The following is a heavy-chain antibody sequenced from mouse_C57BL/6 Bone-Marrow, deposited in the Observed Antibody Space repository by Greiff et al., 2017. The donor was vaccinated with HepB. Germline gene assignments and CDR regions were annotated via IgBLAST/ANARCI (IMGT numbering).Heavy chain of an antibody. CDR1: GFTFSNYW. Sequence: EVHLVESGGGLVQPGGSMKLSCVASGFTFSNYWMNWVRQSPEKGLEWVAQIRLKSDNYATHYAESVKGRFTISRDDSKSSVYLQMNNLRAEDTGIYYCTEGFHPAYWGQGTLVTVSA. CDR2: IRLKSDNYAT. CDR3: TEGFHPAY. J-gene: IGHJ3*01. D-gene: IGHD3-3*01. V-gene: IGHV6-3*01.